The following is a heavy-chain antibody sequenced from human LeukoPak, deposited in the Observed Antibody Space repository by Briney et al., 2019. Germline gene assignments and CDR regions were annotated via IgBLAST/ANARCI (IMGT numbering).Heavy chain of an antibody. CDR2: ISAYNGNT. CDR1: GYTFTSYG. Sequence: GASVKVSCKASGYTFTSYGISWVRQAPGQGLEWMGWISAYNGNTNYAQKLQGRVTMTTDTSTSTAYMELRSLRSDDTAVYYCARRGEEDGYNNRKERYFDYWGQGTLVTVSS. J-gene: IGHJ4*02. CDR3: ARRGEEDGYNNRKERYFDY. V-gene: IGHV1-18*01. D-gene: IGHD5-24*01.